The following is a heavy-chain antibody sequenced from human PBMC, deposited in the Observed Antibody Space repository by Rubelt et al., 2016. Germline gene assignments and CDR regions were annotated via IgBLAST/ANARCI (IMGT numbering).Heavy chain of an antibody. CDR1: GFTFSSYG. CDR3: AKDHSTGYYRPGNYFDY. J-gene: IGHJ4*02. V-gene: IGHV3-30*18. Sequence: VQLVESGGGLVQPGRSLRLSCAASGFTFSSYGMHWVRQAPGKGLEWVAVISYDGSNKYYADSVKGRFTSSRDNSKNKLYLQMNSLRAEDTAVYYCAKDHSTGYYRPGNYFDYWGQGTLVTVSS. CDR2: ISYDGSNK. D-gene: IGHD3-22*01.